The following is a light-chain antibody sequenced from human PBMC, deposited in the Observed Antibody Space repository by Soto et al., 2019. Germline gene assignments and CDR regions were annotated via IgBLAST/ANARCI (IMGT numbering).Light chain of an antibody. CDR1: QSISSW. CDR2: DAS. CDR3: QPALT. J-gene: IGKJ4*01. V-gene: IGKV1-5*01. Sequence: DLQMTQSPSTLSASVGDRVTITCRASQSISSWLAWYQQKPGKAPKLLIYDASSLESGVPSRFSGSGSGTEFTLTISSLQPDDFATYYCQPALTFGGGTKVEIK.